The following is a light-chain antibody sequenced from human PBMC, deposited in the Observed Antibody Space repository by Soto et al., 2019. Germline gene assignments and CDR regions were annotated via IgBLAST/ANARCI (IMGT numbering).Light chain of an antibody. V-gene: IGLV2-14*01. J-gene: IGLJ1*01. Sequence: QSALPQPASVSGSPGQSITISCTGTSSDVGGYNYVSWYQQHPGKAPKLMIYDVSNRPSGVSNRFSGSKSGNTASLTISGLQAEDEADYYCSSYTSSSPYVVGTGTKLTVL. CDR3: SSYTSSSPYV. CDR1: SSDVGGYNY. CDR2: DVS.